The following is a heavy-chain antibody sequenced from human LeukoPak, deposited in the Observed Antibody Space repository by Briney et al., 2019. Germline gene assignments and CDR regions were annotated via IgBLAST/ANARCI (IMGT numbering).Heavy chain of an antibody. CDR2: ISSSGSTI. Sequence: GGSLRLSCAASGFTFSSYEMNWVRQAPGKGLEWVSYISSSGSTIYYADSVKGRFTISRDNAENSLYLQMNSLRAEDTAVYYCAELGITMIGGVWGKGTTATISS. J-gene: IGHJ6*04. CDR1: GFTFSSYE. CDR3: AELGITMIGGV. D-gene: IGHD3-10*02. V-gene: IGHV3-48*03.